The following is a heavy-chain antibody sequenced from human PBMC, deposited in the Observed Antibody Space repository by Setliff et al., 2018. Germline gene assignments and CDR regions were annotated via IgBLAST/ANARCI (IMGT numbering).Heavy chain of an antibody. CDR1: GGSIINSYY. D-gene: IGHD5-12*01. J-gene: IGHJ6*02. CDR3: ARDQWVRSPPLYFSYSMDV. V-gene: IGHV4-4*07. Sequence: SETLSLTCTVSGGSIINSYYWSWIRQPAGKGLEWIGRISTSGNTNYNPSLKSRVTVSIDTSKNQFSLKLTSMTAADTAVYYCARDQWVRSPPLYFSYSMDVWGQGTTVTVSS. CDR2: ISTSGNT.